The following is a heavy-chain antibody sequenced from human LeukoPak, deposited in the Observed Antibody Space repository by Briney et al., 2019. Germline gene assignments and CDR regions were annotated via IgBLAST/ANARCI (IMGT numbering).Heavy chain of an antibody. Sequence: GGSLRLSCAASGFAVSSNYMSWVRQAPEKGLEWVSVIYSGGGTYYANSVKGRFTISRDNSKNTLYLQMNSLRAEDTAVYYCARGGRYYDSSGYYHDAFDIWGQGTMVTVSS. CDR1: GFAVSSNY. J-gene: IGHJ3*02. V-gene: IGHV3-53*01. D-gene: IGHD3-22*01. CDR2: IYSGGGT. CDR3: ARGGRYYDSSGYYHDAFDI.